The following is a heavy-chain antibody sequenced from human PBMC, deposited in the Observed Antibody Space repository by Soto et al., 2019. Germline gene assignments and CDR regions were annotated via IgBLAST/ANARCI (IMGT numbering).Heavy chain of an antibody. J-gene: IGHJ4*02. V-gene: IGHV3-9*01. CDR2: ITWNSVAL. Sequence: VQLVESGGGLVRPGGSLRLSCAASGFTFDDHAMHWVRQAPGKGLEWISAITWNSVALDYAASVKGRFTISRDNAKNSLYLQMDNLRPEDTVLYYCAKERVRDFDGWGQGTLVTVSS. CDR1: GFTFDDHA. D-gene: IGHD3-9*01. CDR3: AKERVRDFDG.